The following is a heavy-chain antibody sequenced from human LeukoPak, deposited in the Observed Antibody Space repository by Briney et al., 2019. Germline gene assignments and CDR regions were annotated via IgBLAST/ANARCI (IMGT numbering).Heavy chain of an antibody. CDR3: ARSYCSGGSCLNWFDP. V-gene: IGHV4-4*07. Sequence: SETLSLTCTVSGGSISSYYWSWIRQPAGKGLEWIGRIYTSGSTNYNPSLKSRVTMSVDTSKNQLSLKLTSVTAADTAVYYCARSYCSGGSCLNWFDPWGLGTLVTVSS. CDR2: IYTSGST. CDR1: GGSISSYY. D-gene: IGHD2-15*01. J-gene: IGHJ5*02.